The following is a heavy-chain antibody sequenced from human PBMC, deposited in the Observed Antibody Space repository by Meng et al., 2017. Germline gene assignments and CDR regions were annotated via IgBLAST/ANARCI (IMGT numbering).Heavy chain of an antibody. CDR2: ISGSGGST. CDR3: AKDGYRSSWTEFYFDH. Sequence: ETLSPTCAASGFTFSSYAMSWVRQAPGKGLEWVSGISGSGGSTKNADSVKGRFTISRDNSKNTLYLQVNNLRAEDTAVYYCAKDGYRSSWTEFYFDHWGQGTLVTVSS. V-gene: IGHV3-23*01. J-gene: IGHJ4*02. D-gene: IGHD6-13*01. CDR1: GFTFSSYA.